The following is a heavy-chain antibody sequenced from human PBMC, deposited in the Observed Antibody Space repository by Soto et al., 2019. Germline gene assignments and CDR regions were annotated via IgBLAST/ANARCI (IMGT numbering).Heavy chain of an antibody. CDR1: GFTFSSYG. CDR3: AKDRSTVVVPDYYYHMDL. Sequence: GGSLRLSCAASGFTFSSYGMHWVRQAPGKGLEWVAVISYDGSNKYYADSVKGRFTISRDNSKNTLYLQMNSLRAEDTAVYYCAKDRSTVVVPDYYYHMDLWGQGTTVTVSS. CDR2: ISYDGSNK. V-gene: IGHV3-30*18. D-gene: IGHD2-2*01. J-gene: IGHJ6*02.